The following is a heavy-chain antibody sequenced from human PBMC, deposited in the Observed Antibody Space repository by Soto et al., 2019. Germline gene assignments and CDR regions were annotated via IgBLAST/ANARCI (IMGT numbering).Heavy chain of an antibody. D-gene: IGHD3-16*01. CDR2: INPNSVGT. V-gene: IGHV1-2*02. Sequence: ASVKVSCKASGYTFTGYYIHWVRQAPGQGLEWMGWINPNSVGTNYAQKFQGRVTMTSDTSTNTAYMELNGLRSDDTAVYFCARDSSLDYWGQGTQVTVSS. CDR1: GYTFTGYY. CDR3: ARDSSLDY. J-gene: IGHJ4*02.